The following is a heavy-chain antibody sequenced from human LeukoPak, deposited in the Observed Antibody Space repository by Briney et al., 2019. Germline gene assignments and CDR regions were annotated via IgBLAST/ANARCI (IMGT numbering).Heavy chain of an antibody. Sequence: GGSLRLSCAASGFTFSSYAIHWVRQAPGKGLDWVALISYDGSSKHYADSVKGRFTISRDSSTLYLQMNSLRTEDTAVYYCARGSVGTPPPFDYWGQGTLVTVSS. J-gene: IGHJ4*02. V-gene: IGHV3-30-3*01. D-gene: IGHD2-15*01. CDR1: GFTFSSYA. CDR3: ARGSVGTPPPFDY. CDR2: ISYDGSSK.